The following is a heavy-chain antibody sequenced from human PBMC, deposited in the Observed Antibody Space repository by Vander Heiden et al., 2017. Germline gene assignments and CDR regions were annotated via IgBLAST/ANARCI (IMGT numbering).Heavy chain of an antibody. Sequence: QVQLVESGGGVVQPGRSLSLSCAASGFTFSSYGMHWVGQAPGKGLEWVAVIWYDGSNKYYADSVKGRFTISRDNSKNTLYLQMNSLRAEDTAVYYCARDLEMIVVVYAFDIWGQGTMVTVSS. CDR3: ARDLEMIVVVYAFDI. CDR1: GFTFSSYG. D-gene: IGHD3-22*01. J-gene: IGHJ3*02. CDR2: IWYDGSNK. V-gene: IGHV3-33*01.